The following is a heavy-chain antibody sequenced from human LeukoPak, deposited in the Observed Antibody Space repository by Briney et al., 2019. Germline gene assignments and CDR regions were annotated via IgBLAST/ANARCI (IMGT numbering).Heavy chain of an antibody. D-gene: IGHD6-19*01. CDR1: GGSISSYY. CDR2: IYYSGSS. CDR3: ARLRSDSSGWYRFNWFDP. V-gene: IGHV4-59*01. J-gene: IGHJ5*02. Sequence: SETLSLTCTVSGGSISSYYWRWIRQPPGKGLEWIGYIYYSGSSNYNHSLRSRGNISVDRCKKQLSLKLSSVTAADTAVYYCARLRSDSSGWYRFNWFDPWGQGTLVTVSS.